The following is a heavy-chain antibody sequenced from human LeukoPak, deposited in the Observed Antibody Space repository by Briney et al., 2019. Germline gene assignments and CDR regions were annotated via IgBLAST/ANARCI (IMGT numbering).Heavy chain of an antibody. CDR2: LYYSGNT. Sequence: SETLSLTCTVSGGSIRSYFWSWIRQPPGKGLEWIGYLYYSGNTNYNPSLKSRVTISVDTSKNQFSLKLSSVTAADTAVYYCARAGGGYSFNYWGQGTLVTVSS. D-gene: IGHD2-15*01. CDR1: GGSIRSYF. J-gene: IGHJ4*02. V-gene: IGHV4-59*01. CDR3: ARAGGGYSFNY.